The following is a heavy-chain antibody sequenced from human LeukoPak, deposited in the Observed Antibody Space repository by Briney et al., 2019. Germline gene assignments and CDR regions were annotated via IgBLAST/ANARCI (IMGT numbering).Heavy chain of an antibody. D-gene: IGHD2-15*01. V-gene: IGHV3-48*03. CDR2: ISRSGTAL. J-gene: IGHJ4*02. CDR1: GFLFSTYE. Sequence: GSLRLSCATSGFLFSTYEMNWVRQAPGKGLEWVAHISRSGTALYYADSVKGRFTISRDNARNSLDLQMNSLRAEDTAVYYCAKWSELPYFDYWGQGAPVTVSS. CDR3: AKWSELPYFDY.